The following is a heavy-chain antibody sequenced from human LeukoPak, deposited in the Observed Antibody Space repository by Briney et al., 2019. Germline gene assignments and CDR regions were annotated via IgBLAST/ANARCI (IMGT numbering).Heavy chain of an antibody. CDR2: ISGSGGST. D-gene: IGHD1-7*01. V-gene: IGHV3-23*01. CDR3: AKDRTRELPYYYMDV. CDR1: GFTFSSYA. Sequence: GGSLRLSCAASGFTFSSYAMSWVSQAPGKGLEWVSAISGSGGSTYYADSVKGRFTISRDNSKNTLYLQMNSLGAEDTAVYYCAKDRTRELPYYYMDVWGKGTTVTVSS. J-gene: IGHJ6*03.